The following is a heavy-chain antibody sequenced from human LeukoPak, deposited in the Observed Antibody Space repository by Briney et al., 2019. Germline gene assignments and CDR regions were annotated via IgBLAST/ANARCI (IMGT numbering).Heavy chain of an antibody. Sequence: SETLSLTCTVSGGSISSDYWSWIRQPPGKGLEWIGYIHYSGRTNYNPSLKSRITLSVDTSKTQFSLKLSSVTATDTAVYYCATLRGSSSAVFDYWGQGTLVTVSS. CDR2: IHYSGRT. V-gene: IGHV4-59*08. J-gene: IGHJ4*02. CDR3: ATLRGSSSAVFDY. D-gene: IGHD2-2*01. CDR1: GGSISSDY.